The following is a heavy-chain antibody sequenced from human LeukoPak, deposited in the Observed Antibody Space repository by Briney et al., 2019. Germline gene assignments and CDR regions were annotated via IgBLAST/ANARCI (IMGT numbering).Heavy chain of an antibody. CDR2: IYHTGST. CDR3: AGQYLGLQR. CDR1: GGSITSTNW. V-gene: IGHV4-4*02. J-gene: IGHJ4*02. Sequence: NPSGTLSLTCAVSGGSITSTNWWSWVRQPPGKGLEWIGEIYHTGSTDYNPSLKSRVTMSVDKSKNQFSLKLISVTAADTAVYYCAGQYLGLQRWGRGTLVTVSS. D-gene: IGHD2-2*01.